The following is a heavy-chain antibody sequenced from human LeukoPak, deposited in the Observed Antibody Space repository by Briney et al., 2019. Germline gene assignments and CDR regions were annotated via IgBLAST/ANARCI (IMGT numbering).Heavy chain of an antibody. D-gene: IGHD3-3*01. CDR2: IIPIFGTA. Sequence: ASVKVSCKASGGTFSSYAISWGRQPPGQGLEWMGGIIPIFGTANYAQKFRGRVTITADESTSTAYIELSSLRSEDTAVYYCARGGRLRFLEWSLTPNWFGPWGQGTLVNVSS. J-gene: IGHJ5*02. CDR1: GGTFSSYA. V-gene: IGHV1-69*13. CDR3: ARGGRLRFLEWSLTPNWFGP.